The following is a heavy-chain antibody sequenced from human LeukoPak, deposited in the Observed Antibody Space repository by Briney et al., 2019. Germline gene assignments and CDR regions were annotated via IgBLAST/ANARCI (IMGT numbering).Heavy chain of an antibody. CDR1: GFTFSSYS. CDR2: ISSSSSYI. J-gene: IGHJ4*02. CDR3: ARDPAIRWGGDY. V-gene: IGHV3-21*01. D-gene: IGHD3-10*01. Sequence: GGSLRLSCAASGFTFSSYSMNWVRQAPGEGLEWVSSISSSSSYIYYADSVKGRFTISGDNAKNSLYLQMNGLRAEDTAVYYCARDPAIRWGGDYWGQGTLVTVSS.